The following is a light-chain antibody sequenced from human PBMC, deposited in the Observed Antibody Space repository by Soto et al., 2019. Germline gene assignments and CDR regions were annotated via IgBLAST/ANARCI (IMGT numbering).Light chain of an antibody. V-gene: IGKV1-27*01. Sequence: DIQMTQSPSSLSASVGDRVTITCRAGQDINIYLAWYQQKPGKVPKLLISAASTLQSGVPSRFSGSGSGTDFTLTISSLQPEDVATYYCQKYDGAPLTFGGGTKVXX. CDR1: QDINIY. CDR2: AAS. J-gene: IGKJ4*01. CDR3: QKYDGAPLT.